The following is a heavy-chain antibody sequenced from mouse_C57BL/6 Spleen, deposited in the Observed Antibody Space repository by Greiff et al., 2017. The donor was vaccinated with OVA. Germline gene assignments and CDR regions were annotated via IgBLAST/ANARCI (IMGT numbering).Heavy chain of an antibody. CDR1: GFTFSDYY. J-gene: IGHJ4*01. CDR2: INYDGSST. D-gene: IGHD3-1*01. CDR3: ARENPSFGAMDY. V-gene: IGHV5-16*01. Sequence: EVQLVESEGGLVQPGSSMKLSCTASGFTFSDYYMAWVRQVPEKGLEWVANINYDGSSTYYLDSLKSRFIISRDNAKNILYLQMSSLKSEDTATYYCARENPSFGAMDYWGQGTSVTVSS.